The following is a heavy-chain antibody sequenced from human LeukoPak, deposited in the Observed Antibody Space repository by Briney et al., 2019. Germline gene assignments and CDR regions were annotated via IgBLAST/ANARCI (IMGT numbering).Heavy chain of an antibody. V-gene: IGHV5-10-1*01. CDR3: ARHEDVRDILTGYSYDY. CDR1: GYSFTSYW. Sequence: GESLRISCKGSGYSFTSYWISWVRQMPGKGLEWMGRIDPSDSYTNYSPSFQGHVTISADKSISTAYLQWSSLKASDTAMYYCARHEDVRDILTGYSYDYWGQGTLVTVSS. J-gene: IGHJ4*02. D-gene: IGHD3-9*01. CDR2: IDPSDSYT.